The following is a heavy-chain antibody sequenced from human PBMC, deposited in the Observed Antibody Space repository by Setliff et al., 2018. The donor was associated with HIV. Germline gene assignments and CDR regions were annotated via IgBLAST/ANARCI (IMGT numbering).Heavy chain of an antibody. J-gene: IGHJ4*02. Sequence: SETLSLTCSVSGVSVGSGDYYWHWIRQHPEKAPEWIGYIFHSGDTYYNPSLKSLISMSVDTSKNQFSLELTSLTAADTAVYYCATRPRIAARPFDYWGQGMLVTVSS. CDR2: IFHSGDT. D-gene: IGHD6-6*01. V-gene: IGHV4-31*01. CDR1: GVSVGSGDYY. CDR3: ATRPRIAARPFDY.